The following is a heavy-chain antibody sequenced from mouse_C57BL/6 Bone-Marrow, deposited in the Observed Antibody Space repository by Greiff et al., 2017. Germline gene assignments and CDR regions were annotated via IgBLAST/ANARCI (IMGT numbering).Heavy chain of an antibody. CDR2: IDPETGGT. J-gene: IGHJ2*01. D-gene: IGHD1-1*01. CDR3: TGTTVVATNMDY. CDR1: GYTFTDYE. Sequence: VQLQQSGAELVRPGASVTLSCKASGYTFTDYEMHWVKQTPVHGLEWIGAIDPETGGTAYNQKFKGKAILTADKSSSTAYMELRSLTSEDSAVYYCTGTTVVATNMDYWGQGTTLTVSS. V-gene: IGHV1-15*01.